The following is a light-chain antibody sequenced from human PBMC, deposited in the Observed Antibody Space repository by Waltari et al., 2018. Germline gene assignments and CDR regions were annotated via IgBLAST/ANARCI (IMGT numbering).Light chain of an antibody. V-gene: IGLV2-8*01. CDR2: EVK. CDR1: SNDVGGYNY. J-gene: IGLJ2*01. CDR3: SSYAGSNTVI. Sequence: QSALTQPPSASGSPGQSVTISFTGTSNDVGGYNYVSWYQQHPDKAPKLIIYEVKTRPAGVPGRFSGSKSDNTASLTGSGLQAGDEADYYCSSYAGSNTVIFGGGTKLTVL.